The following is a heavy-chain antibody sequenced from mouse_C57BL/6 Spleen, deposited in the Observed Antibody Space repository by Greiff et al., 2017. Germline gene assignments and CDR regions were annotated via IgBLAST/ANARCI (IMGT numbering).Heavy chain of an antibody. CDR2: INYDGSST. Sequence: DVMLVESEGGLVQPGSSMKLSCTASGFTFSDYYMAWVRQVPEKGLEWVANINYDGSSTYYLDSLKSRFIISRDNAKNILYLQMSSLKSEDTATYYCARAGYDYDMGWFAYWGQGTLVTVSA. D-gene: IGHD2-4*01. CDR1: GFTFSDYY. CDR3: ARAGYDYDMGWFAY. J-gene: IGHJ3*01. V-gene: IGHV5-16*01.